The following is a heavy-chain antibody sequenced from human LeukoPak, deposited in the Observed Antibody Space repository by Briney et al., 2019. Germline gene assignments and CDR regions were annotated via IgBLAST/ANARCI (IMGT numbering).Heavy chain of an antibody. Sequence: SGGSLRLSCAASGFTFSSYSMNWVRQAPGKGLEWVSYISSSSSTIYYADSVEGRFTISRDNAKNSLYLQMNSLRAEDTAVYYCARVAGYYYDSSGYYSDYWGQGTLVTVSS. V-gene: IGHV3-48*04. CDR2: ISSSSSTI. J-gene: IGHJ4*02. D-gene: IGHD3-22*01. CDR1: GFTFSSYS. CDR3: ARVAGYYYDSSGYYSDY.